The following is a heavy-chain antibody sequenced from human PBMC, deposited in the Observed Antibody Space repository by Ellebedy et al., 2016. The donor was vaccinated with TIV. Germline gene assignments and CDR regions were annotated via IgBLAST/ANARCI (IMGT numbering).Heavy chain of an antibody. CDR3: ARGDSSGWYVPVFYAY. Sequence: AASVKVSCKASGYTFTSYYMHWVRQAPGQGLEWMGIINPSGGSTSYAQKFQGRVTMTRDTSTSTVYMELSSLRSEDTAVYYCARGDSSGWYVPVFYAYWGQGTLVTVSS. CDR2: INPSGGST. D-gene: IGHD6-19*01. V-gene: IGHV1-46*01. J-gene: IGHJ4*02. CDR1: GYTFTSYY.